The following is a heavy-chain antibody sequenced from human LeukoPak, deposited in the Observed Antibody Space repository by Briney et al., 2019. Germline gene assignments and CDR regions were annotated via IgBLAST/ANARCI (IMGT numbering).Heavy chain of an antibody. D-gene: IGHD3-22*01. V-gene: IGHV4-38-2*02. J-gene: IGHJ4*02. CDR2: IYHSGST. CDR3: ARADPYDSRSRPYPDY. CDR1: GYSISSGCY. Sequence: SETLSLTCTVSGYSISSGCYWGWIRQPPGKGLEWIGSIYHSGSTYYNPSLKSRVTISVDTSKNQFSLKLSSVTAADTAVYYCARADPYDSRSRPYPDYWGQGTLVTVSS.